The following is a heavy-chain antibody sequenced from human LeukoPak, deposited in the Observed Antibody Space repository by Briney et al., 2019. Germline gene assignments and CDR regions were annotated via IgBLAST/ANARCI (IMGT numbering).Heavy chain of an antibody. J-gene: IGHJ5*02. CDR1: GFTFSDYY. CDR3: ARDELASSGWARPNWFDP. CDR2: ISSSGSTI. V-gene: IGHV3-11*01. D-gene: IGHD6-19*01. Sequence: GGSLRLSCAASGFTFSDYYMSWIRQAPGKGLEWVSYISSSGSTIYYADSVKGRFTISRDNAKNSLYLQMNSLRAEDTAVYYCARDELASSGWARPNWFDPWGQGTLVTVSS.